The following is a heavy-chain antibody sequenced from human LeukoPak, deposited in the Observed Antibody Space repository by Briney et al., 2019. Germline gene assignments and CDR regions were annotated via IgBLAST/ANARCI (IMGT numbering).Heavy chain of an antibody. D-gene: IGHD4/OR15-4a*01. V-gene: IGHV4-39*07. CDR1: GASVSASGYF. CDR2: LHYSGST. Sequence: SETLFLTCTVSGASVSASGYFWGWIRQPPGKELEWIGTLHYSGSTYYNTSLRSRVTISVDTSKNQFSLKLNSVTSADTAIYYCARDWDGAFDFNTFDIWGLGTMVTVSS. CDR3: ARDWDGAFDFNTFDI. J-gene: IGHJ3*02.